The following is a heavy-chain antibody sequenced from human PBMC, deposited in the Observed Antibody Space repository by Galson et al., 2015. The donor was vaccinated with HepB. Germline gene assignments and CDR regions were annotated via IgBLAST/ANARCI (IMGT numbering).Heavy chain of an antibody. CDR2: INAGNGNT. CDR1: GYTFTSYA. V-gene: IGHV1-3*01. J-gene: IGHJ3*02. CDR3: ARDYYGSGSWDLFSAFDI. Sequence: SVKVSCKASGYTFTSYAMHWVRQAPGQRLEWMGWINAGNGNTKYSQKFQGRVTITRDTSASTAYMELSSLRSEDTAVYYCARDYYGSGSWDLFSAFDIWGQGTMVTVSS. D-gene: IGHD3-10*01.